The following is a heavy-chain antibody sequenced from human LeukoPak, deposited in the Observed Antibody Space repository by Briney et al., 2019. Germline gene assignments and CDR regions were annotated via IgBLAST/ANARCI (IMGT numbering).Heavy chain of an antibody. V-gene: IGHV4-59*01. CDR1: GASISSYY. D-gene: IGHD2-2*01. CDR2: LYYSGST. J-gene: IGHJ6*02. CDR3: ARDGGGPAAGSYYYYGMDV. Sequence: SETLSLTCSVSGASISSYYWSWIRQPPGKGLEWIGYLYYSGSTNYNPSLKSRVTISVDTSKSQFSLKLSSVTAADTAVYYCARDGGGPAAGSYYYYGMDVWGQGTTVTVSS.